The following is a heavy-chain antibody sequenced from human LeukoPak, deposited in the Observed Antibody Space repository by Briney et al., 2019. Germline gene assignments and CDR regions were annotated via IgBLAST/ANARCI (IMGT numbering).Heavy chain of an antibody. CDR3: ARDRYSSGWYYLFFDY. Sequence: GGSLRLSCAASGFTFSSYSMNWVRQAPGKGLEWVANIKQDGSEKYYVDSVKGRFTISRDNAKNSLYLQMNSLRAEDTAVYYFARDRYSSGWYYLFFDYWGQGTLVTVSS. J-gene: IGHJ4*02. CDR2: IKQDGSEK. V-gene: IGHV3-7*01. CDR1: GFTFSSYS. D-gene: IGHD6-19*01.